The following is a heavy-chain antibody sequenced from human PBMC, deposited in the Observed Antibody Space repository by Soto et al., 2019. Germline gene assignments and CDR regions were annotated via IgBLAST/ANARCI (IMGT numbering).Heavy chain of an antibody. CDR2: IYPGDSDT. CDR3: ARRGRALADDWFDP. J-gene: IGHJ5*02. V-gene: IGHV5-51*01. CDR1: GYSFTSYW. D-gene: IGHD1-1*01. Sequence: GESLKISCKGSGYSFTSYWVGWMRQMPGKGLEWMGIIYPGDSDTRYSPSFQGQVTISADKSISTAYLQWSSLKASDTAIYYCARRGRALADDWFDPWGQGTLVTVSS.